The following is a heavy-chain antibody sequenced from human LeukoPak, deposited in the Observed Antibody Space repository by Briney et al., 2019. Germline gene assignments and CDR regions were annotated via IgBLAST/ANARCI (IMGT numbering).Heavy chain of an antibody. J-gene: IGHJ4*02. V-gene: IGHV1-46*01. Sequence: GASVKVSCKASGYTFTSHYMHWVRQAPGQGLEWMGLINPTGGSTGYAQKFQGRVTMTRDMSTSTDYMELSSLRSEDTAIYYCARGLYGSDYFDYWGQGTLVTVSS. D-gene: IGHD3-10*01. CDR3: ARGLYGSDYFDY. CDR2: INPTGGST. CDR1: GYTFTSHY.